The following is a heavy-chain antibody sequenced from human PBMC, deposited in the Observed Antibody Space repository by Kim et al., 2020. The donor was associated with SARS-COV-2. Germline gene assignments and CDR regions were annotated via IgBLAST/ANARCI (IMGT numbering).Heavy chain of an antibody. J-gene: IGHJ3*02. CDR3: AKDFPFSGFDI. CDR2: VSKDGINT. CDR1: GFTFTSYG. V-gene: IGHV3-30*18. D-gene: IGHD6-19*01. Sequence: GGSLRLSCAASGFTFTSYGMHWVRQAPGKGLEWVAVVSKDGINTYYADSVKGRFAISRDNSKNTLYLQMSSLRAEDTAVYFCAKDFPFSGFDIWGHGTMV.